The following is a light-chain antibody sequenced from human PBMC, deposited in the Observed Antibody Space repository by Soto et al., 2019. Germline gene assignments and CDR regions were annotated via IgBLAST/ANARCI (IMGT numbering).Light chain of an antibody. Sequence: QSALTQPPSVSGAPGQTVSISCTGSSSNLGTGDDVHWYQQFPGRAPKLLIYADNKRPSGVPDRISGSKSGTSASLAMAGLQAEDEENYYCQSYAVSLRAWVFGGGTKLTVL. V-gene: IGLV1-40*01. J-gene: IGLJ3*02. CDR1: SSNLGTGDD. CDR2: ADN. CDR3: QSYAVSLRAWV.